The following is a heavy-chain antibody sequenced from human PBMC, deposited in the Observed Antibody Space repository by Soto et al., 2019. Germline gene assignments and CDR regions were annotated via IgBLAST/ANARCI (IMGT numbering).Heavy chain of an antibody. CDR2: INPNSGGT. D-gene: IGHD2-2*01. J-gene: IGHJ6*02. CDR3: ARGGIGVAFYNYSYSYGMDV. Sequence: ASVKVSCKASGYTFTGYYMHWVRQAPGQGLEWMGWINPNSGGTNYAQKFQGRVTMTRDTSISTAYMELSRLRSDDTAVYYCARGGIGVAFYNYSYSYGMDVWGQGTTVTVSS. CDR1: GYTFTGYY. V-gene: IGHV1-2*02.